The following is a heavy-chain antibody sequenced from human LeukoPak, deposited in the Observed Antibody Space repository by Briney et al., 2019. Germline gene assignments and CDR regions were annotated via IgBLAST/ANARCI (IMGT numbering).Heavy chain of an antibody. V-gene: IGHV3-21*01. CDR2: ISRNSTYI. Sequence: GGSLRLSCAASGFTFSDYIMNWVRQAPGKGLEWVASISRNSTYIHYADSVKGRFTISRDNARISLFLQMNSLRAEDTAIYYCARDEGYYFDSWGQGTQVTVSS. CDR1: GFTFSDYI. CDR3: ARDEGYYFDS. J-gene: IGHJ4*02.